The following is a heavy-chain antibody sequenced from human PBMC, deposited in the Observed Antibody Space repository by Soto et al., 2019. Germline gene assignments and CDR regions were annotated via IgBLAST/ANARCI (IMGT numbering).Heavy chain of an antibody. Sequence: QVQLVQSGAEVKKPGSSVKVSCKASGGTFSSYTISWVRQAPGLGLEWMGRIIPILGIANYAQKFQGRVTITADKSTSTAYMELSSLRSEDTAVYYCARDHQRSYGMDVWGRGTTVTVSS. J-gene: IGHJ6*02. CDR2: IIPILGIA. V-gene: IGHV1-69*08. CDR3: ARDHQRSYGMDV. CDR1: GGTFSSYT.